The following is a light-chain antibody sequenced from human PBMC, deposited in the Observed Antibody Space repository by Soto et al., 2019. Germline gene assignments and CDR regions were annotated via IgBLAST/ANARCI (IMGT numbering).Light chain of an antibody. CDR1: SSDVGGYEY. CDR3: SSDAGSNNLQVL. V-gene: IGLV2-8*01. J-gene: IGLJ2*01. CDR2: EVI. Sequence: QSALTQPPSASGSPGQSVTISCTGSSSDVGGYEYVSWYQQHPGKAPKLIIYEVIKRPSGVPDRFSGSKSGNTASLTVSGLQAEDEADYYCSSDAGSNNLQVLFGGGTKVTVL.